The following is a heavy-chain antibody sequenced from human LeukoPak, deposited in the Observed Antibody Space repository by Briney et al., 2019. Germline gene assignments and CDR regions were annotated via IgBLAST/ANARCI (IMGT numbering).Heavy chain of an antibody. D-gene: IGHD3-3*01. J-gene: IGHJ4*02. V-gene: IGHV4-34*01. CDR3: ARVHDFWSGYYYYFDY. CDR1: GGSFSGYY. CDR2: INHSGST. Sequence: SETLSLTCAVYGGSFSGYYWSWIRQPPGKGLEWIGEINHSGSTNYNPSLKSRVTISVDTSKNQFSLKLSSVTAADAAVYYCARVHDFWSGYYYYFDYWGQGTLVTVSS.